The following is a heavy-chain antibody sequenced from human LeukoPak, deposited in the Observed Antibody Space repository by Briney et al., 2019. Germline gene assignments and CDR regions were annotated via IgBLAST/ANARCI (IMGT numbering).Heavy chain of an antibody. V-gene: IGHV3-23*05. CDR3: ASSPRYCSSTSCYLNYFDY. CDR2: IGSDNKP. CDR1: GYTFSAYA. J-gene: IGHJ4*02. Sequence: PGGSLRLSCEASGYTFSAYAMTWVRQAPGQGLEWVSSIGSDNKPHYSESVKGRFAISRDNSKSMLFLQLNSLRAEDTALYYCASSPRYCSSTSCYLNYFDYWGQGTLVTVSS. D-gene: IGHD2-2*01.